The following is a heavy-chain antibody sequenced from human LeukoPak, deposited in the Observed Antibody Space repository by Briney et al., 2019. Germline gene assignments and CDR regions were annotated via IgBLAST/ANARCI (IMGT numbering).Heavy chain of an antibody. J-gene: IGHJ4*02. CDR2: ISAYNDNT. CDR3: AREGPGCSSTSCYTSSDY. CDR1: GYTFTTYG. V-gene: IGHV1-18*01. Sequence: ASVKDSCTASGYTFTTYGISWVRRAPGQELEWRGWISAYNDNTNYAKKLQGRVTMTTDTSTSTAYKELRSLRSDETAVYYCAREGPGCSSTSCYTSSDYWGQGTLVTVSS. D-gene: IGHD2-2*02.